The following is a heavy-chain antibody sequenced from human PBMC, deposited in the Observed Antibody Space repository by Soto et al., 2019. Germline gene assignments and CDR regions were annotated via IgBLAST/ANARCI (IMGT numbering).Heavy chain of an antibody. CDR2: INPSGGST. Sequence: QVQLVQSGAEVKKPGASVKVSCKASGYTFTTYYLHWVRQAPGQGLEWMGFINPSGGSTSYSRKFPGRVNITQEQSTNTVHVELRRLRSEGTGVIFWARNKAGGFDIWGQGTMVTVAS. CDR1: GYTFTTYY. D-gene: IGHD2-21*01. V-gene: IGHV1-46*01. J-gene: IGHJ3*02. CDR3: ARNKAGGFDI.